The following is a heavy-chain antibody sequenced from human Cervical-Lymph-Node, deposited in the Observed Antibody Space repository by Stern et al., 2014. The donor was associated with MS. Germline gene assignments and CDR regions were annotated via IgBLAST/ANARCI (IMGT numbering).Heavy chain of an antibody. D-gene: IGHD3-10*01. Sequence: VQLVESGAEVKKVGSSVKVSCKASGDTLSSHTINWVRQAPGQGLEWMGGIIPIFDAPNYAQQFQGRARITSDETTNPAHMDLSSLRSEDTAVYDCAGGARGMDVWGQGTTVTVSS. V-gene: IGHV1-69*01. CDR2: IIPIFDAP. CDR1: GDTLSSHT. CDR3: AGGARGMDV. J-gene: IGHJ6*02.